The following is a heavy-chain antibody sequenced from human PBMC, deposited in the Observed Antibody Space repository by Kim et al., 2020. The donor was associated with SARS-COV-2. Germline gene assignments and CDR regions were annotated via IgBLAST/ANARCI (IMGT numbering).Heavy chain of an antibody. CDR1: GFTFSSYS. D-gene: IGHD3-22*01. J-gene: IGHJ4*02. Sequence: GGSLRLSCAASGFTFSSYSMNWVRQAPGKGLEWVSYISSSSSTIYYADSVKGRFTISRDNAKNSLYLQMNSLRDEDTAVYYCARVAHNYYDSSGYQWKRCPDYWGQGTLVTVSS. CDR2: ISSSSSTI. CDR3: ARVAHNYYDSSGYQWKRCPDY. V-gene: IGHV3-48*02.